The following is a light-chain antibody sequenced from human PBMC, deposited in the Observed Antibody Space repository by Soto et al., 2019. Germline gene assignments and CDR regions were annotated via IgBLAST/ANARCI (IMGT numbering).Light chain of an antibody. CDR2: DAS. CDR1: QSVRSS. CDR3: QQRDNWSSVT. V-gene: IGKV3-11*01. Sequence: EIVLTQSPANLSLSPGDRATLSCRASQSVRSSLAWYQQKPGQAPRLLIYDASNRATGIPARFSGSGSGTDFSLTISSLEPEDFAVYYCQQRDNWSSVTFGGGTKVEIK. J-gene: IGKJ4*01.